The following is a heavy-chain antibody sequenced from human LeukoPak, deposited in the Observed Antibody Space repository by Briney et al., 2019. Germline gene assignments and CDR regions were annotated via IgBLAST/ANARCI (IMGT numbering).Heavy chain of an antibody. CDR1: GYTFTSYY. J-gene: IGHJ4*02. CDR3: ARDPRPSYDSSDYYYPGDY. V-gene: IGHV1-46*01. Sequence: ASVKVSCKASGYTFTSYYMHWVRQAPGQGLEWMAIINPSGGRISYAQKFQGGVTMTRDTSTSTVYMELSSLRSEDTAVYYCARDPRPSYDSSDYYYPGDYWGQGTLVTVSS. D-gene: IGHD3-22*01. CDR2: INPSGGRI.